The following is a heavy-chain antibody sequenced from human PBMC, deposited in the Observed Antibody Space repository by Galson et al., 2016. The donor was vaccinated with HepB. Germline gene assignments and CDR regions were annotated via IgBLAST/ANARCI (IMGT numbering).Heavy chain of an antibody. CDR3: AKVGWREYDGY. D-gene: IGHD3-10*01. CDR2: ITRSGGTT. CDR1: GFTFNNYD. J-gene: IGHJ4*02. Sequence: SLRLSCAASGFTFNNYDMHWFRQAPGKGLEWVSYITRSGGTTLYADSVKGRFTISRDNSKNTVYLQMSSLRVDDTAVYYCAKVGWREYDGYWGQGTLVTVSS. V-gene: IGHV3-48*01.